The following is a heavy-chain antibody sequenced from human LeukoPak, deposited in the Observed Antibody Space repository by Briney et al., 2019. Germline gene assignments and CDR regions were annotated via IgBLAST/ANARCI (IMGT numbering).Heavy chain of an antibody. CDR3: ATSYGSGSYGH. V-gene: IGHV3-53*01. CDR1: GFTVSSHY. Sequence: GGSLRLSCAASGFTVSSHYMSWVRQAPGKGLEWVSVIYSGGNTYYADSVKGRFTISRGNSKNTLYLQMNSLSTEDTAVYYCATSYGSGSYGHWGQGTLVTVSS. J-gene: IGHJ4*02. D-gene: IGHD3-10*01. CDR2: IYSGGNT.